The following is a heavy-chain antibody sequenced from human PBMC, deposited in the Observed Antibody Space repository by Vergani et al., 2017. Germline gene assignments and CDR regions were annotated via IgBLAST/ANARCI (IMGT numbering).Heavy chain of an antibody. CDR3: AKVRLPFT. V-gene: IGHV3-30*18. CDR1: GFTFSSYG. CDR2: ISYDGSNK. Sequence: QVQLVESGGGVVQPGRSLRLSCAASGFTFSSYGMHWVRQAPGKGLEWVAVISYDGSNKYYADSVKGRFTITRDNSKNTLYLQMNSLRAEDTAVYYCAKVRLPFTWGHGTLVTVSS. J-gene: IGHJ5*01.